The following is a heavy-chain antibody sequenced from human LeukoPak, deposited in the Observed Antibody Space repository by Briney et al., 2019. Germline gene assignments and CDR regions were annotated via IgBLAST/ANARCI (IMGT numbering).Heavy chain of an antibody. CDR1: GFTFSTYN. D-gene: IGHD2-21*01. J-gene: IGHJ5*02. CDR3: TRDLRGDDL. Sequence: QPGGSLRLSCAASGFTFSTYNMNWVRQAPGKGLEWVAYISSGGSNIYYADSVKGRFTISRDNAKNTLYLQMNSLRAEDTAVYYCTRDLRGDDLWGQGTLVTVSS. V-gene: IGHV3-48*03. CDR2: ISSGGSNI.